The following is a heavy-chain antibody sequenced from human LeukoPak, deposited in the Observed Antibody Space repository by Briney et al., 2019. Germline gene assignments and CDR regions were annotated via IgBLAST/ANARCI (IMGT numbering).Heavy chain of an antibody. CDR3: ARAMLRSTYYYDSSGYYYGDYFDY. Sequence: ASVKVSCKASGGTFSSYAISWVRRAPGQGLEWMGGIIPIFGTANYAQKFQGRVTITADESTSTAYMELSSLRSEDTAVYYCARAMLRSTYYYDSSGYYYGDYFDYWGQGTLVTVSS. V-gene: IGHV1-69*13. D-gene: IGHD3-22*01. J-gene: IGHJ4*02. CDR2: IIPIFGTA. CDR1: GGTFSSYA.